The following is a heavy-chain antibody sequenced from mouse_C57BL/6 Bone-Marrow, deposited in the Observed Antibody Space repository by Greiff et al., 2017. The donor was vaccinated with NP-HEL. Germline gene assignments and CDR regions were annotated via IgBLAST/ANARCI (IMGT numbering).Heavy chain of an antibody. CDR1: GFTFSSYG. CDR3: ARWWYGAY. Sequence: EVKVVESGGDLVKPGGSLKLSCAASGFTFSSYGMSWVRQTPDKRLEWVATLSSGGSYTYYPDSVKGRFTISRDNAKNTLYLQMSSLKSEDTAMYYCARWWYGAYWGQGTLVTVSA. CDR2: LSSGGSYT. J-gene: IGHJ3*01. D-gene: IGHD1-1*02. V-gene: IGHV5-6*01.